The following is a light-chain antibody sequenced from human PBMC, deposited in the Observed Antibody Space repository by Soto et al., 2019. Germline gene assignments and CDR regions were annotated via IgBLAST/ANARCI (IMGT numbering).Light chain of an antibody. CDR2: DAS. CDR3: LLFHSGPGV. V-gene: IGLV7-46*01. J-gene: IGLJ3*02. CDR1: TGVVTSGHY. Sequence: QAVVTQEPSLTVSPGGTVTLTCGSSTGVVTSGHYPYWFQQKPGQAPRTLIFDASNKHFWTPGRFSGSLLGGKAALTLSGAQPEDEADYYCLLFHSGPGVFGGGTKLTVL.